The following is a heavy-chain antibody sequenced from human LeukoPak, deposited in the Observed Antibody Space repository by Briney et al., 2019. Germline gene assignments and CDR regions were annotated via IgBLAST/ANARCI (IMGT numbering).Heavy chain of an antibody. CDR1: GFTFSSNA. D-gene: IGHD1-1*01. CDR2: ISYDGGTT. Sequence: GGSLSLSCAASGFTFSSNAIRWVRQPPGKGLEWVAYISYDGGTTYYQDSVKGRFTISRDNSKNTLYLQMNSLRAEDTAVYYCAKEGTGSHFVYWGEGTLVTVSS. V-gene: IGHV3-30-3*01. J-gene: IGHJ4*02. CDR3: AKEGTGSHFVY.